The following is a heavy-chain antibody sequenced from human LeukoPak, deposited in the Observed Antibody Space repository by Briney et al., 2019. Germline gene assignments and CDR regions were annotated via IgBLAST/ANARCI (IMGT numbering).Heavy chain of an antibody. CDR1: GITFRNYA. J-gene: IGHJ4*02. CDR2: ISGSGST. V-gene: IGHV3-23*01. Sequence: GGSLRLSCATSGITFRNYALSWVRQAPGRGLEWVSAISGSGSTFYADSVKGRFTISRDNSKNTLYLQMNSLRAEDTAVYYCANFYGDYDGNWGQGTLVTVSS. D-gene: IGHD4-17*01. CDR3: ANFYGDYDGN.